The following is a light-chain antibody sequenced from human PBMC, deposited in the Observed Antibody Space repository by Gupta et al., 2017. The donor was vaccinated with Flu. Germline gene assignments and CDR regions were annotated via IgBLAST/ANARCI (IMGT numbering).Light chain of an antibody. CDR1: NSNIGSYA. Sequence: QPVLTQPPSASGTPGQRVTISCSGSNSNIGSYAVNWYQQLPGRAPKVLIYNNNQRPSGVPDRFSGSKSGTSASLAISGLQSEDEADYYCAAWDDNLNVFGTGTKVTVL. CDR2: NNN. V-gene: IGLV1-44*01. J-gene: IGLJ1*01. CDR3: AAWDDNLNV.